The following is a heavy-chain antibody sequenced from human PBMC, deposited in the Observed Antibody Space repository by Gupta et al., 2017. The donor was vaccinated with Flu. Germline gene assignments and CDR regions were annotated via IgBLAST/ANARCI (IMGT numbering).Heavy chain of an antibody. Sequence: QVQLVQSGAEVKKPGSSVKVSCKASGGTFNSYAISWVRQAPGQGLEWMGGSNPTLGTTNYAQKFQGRVTITADRSTSTAYMELSSLTSEDTAVYYCATPAYNFGFRIYYWGQGTLVTVSS. D-gene: IGHD1-1*01. J-gene: IGHJ4*02. CDR1: GGTFNSYA. CDR3: ATPAYNFGFRIYY. V-gene: IGHV1-69*06. CDR2: SNPTLGTT.